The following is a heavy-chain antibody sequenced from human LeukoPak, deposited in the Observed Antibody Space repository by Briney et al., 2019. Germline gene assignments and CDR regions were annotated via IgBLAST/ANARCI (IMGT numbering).Heavy chain of an antibody. CDR2: ISYDGSNK. Sequence: PGGSLRLSCAASGFTFSSYAMHWVRQAPGKGLEWVAVISYDGSNKYYADSVKGRFTISRDNSKNTLYLQMNSLRAEDTAVYYCAREGYCSSTSYYGNAFDIWGQGTMVTVSS. CDR1: GFTFSSYA. V-gene: IGHV3-30-3*01. D-gene: IGHD2-2*01. J-gene: IGHJ3*02. CDR3: AREGYCSSTSYYGNAFDI.